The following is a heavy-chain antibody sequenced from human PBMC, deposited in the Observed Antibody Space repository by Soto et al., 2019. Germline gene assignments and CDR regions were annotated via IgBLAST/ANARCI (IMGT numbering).Heavy chain of an antibody. CDR3: ARRYGSCFDY. CDR1: GGYISSYY. Sequence: SETLSLTCTVSGGYISSYYWSWIRQPPGKGLEWIGYIYYSGSTNYNPSLKSRVTISVDTSKNQFSLKLSSVTAADTDVYYCARRYGSCFDYWGQGTLVTVSS. D-gene: IGHD5-18*01. CDR2: IYYSGST. V-gene: IGHV4-59*08. J-gene: IGHJ4*02.